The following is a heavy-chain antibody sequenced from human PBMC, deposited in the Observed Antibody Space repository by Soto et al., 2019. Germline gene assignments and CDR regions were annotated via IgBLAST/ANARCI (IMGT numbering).Heavy chain of an antibody. CDR3: AKIRWTISLQEEDAI. D-gene: IGHD2-15*01. CDR1: GGTFGSYA. CDR2: VIPIFGKP. V-gene: IGHV1-69*06. J-gene: IGHJ4*02. Sequence: QVQLVQSGAEVKKPGSSVKVSCKSSGGTFGSYAISWVRQAPGQGLEWMGGVIPIFGKPHYEQKFHGRVTITADIPTSTAYLELSSLKSADTAVYYCAKIRWTISLQEEDAIWGQGTLVTVSS.